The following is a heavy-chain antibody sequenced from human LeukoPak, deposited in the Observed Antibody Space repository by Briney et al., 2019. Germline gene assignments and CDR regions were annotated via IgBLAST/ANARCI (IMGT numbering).Heavy chain of an antibody. CDR2: ISYDGSNK. J-gene: IGHJ4*02. V-gene: IGHV3-30*04. CDR3: ARDTYYYGSGLDY. Sequence: PGGSLRLSCAASGFTFSSYAMHWVRQAPGKGLEWVAVISYDGSNKYYADSVKGRFTISRDNSKNTLYRQMNSLRAEDTAVYYCARDTYYYGSGLDYWGQGTLVTVSS. D-gene: IGHD3-10*01. CDR1: GFTFSSYA.